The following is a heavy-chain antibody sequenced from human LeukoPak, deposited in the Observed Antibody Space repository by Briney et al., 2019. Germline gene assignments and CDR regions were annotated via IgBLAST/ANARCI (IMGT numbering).Heavy chain of an antibody. V-gene: IGHV1-18*01. Sequence: ASVKVSCKASGYTFSNYGISWVRQAPGQGLEWMGWISAYNGNTNYAQKFQGRVTMTTDTSTYTVYMELRSLRSDDTAVYYCARDLTAGRLVAGVVYWGPGTLVTVSS. CDR2: ISAYNGNT. D-gene: IGHD7-27*01. CDR3: ARDLTAGRLVAGVVY. CDR1: GYTFSNYG. J-gene: IGHJ4*02.